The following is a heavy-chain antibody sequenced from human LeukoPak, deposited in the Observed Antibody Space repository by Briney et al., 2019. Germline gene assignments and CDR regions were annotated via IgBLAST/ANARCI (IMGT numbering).Heavy chain of an antibody. CDR1: GFTFSTYT. Sequence: PGGSLRLSCAASGFTFSTYTMNWVRQAPGKGLDWVSSISSGSSYIYYADSVKGRFTISRDNAKNSLYLQMNSLRAEDTAVYYCARDSDYGDYLTSAEYFQHWGQGTLVTVSS. V-gene: IGHV3-21*01. D-gene: IGHD4-17*01. CDR2: ISSGSSYI. J-gene: IGHJ1*01. CDR3: ARDSDYGDYLTSAEYFQH.